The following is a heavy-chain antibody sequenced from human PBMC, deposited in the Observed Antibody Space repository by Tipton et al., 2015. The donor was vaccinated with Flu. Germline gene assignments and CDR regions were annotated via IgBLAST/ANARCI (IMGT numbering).Heavy chain of an antibody. J-gene: IGHJ5*02. CDR3: ARSQVDWNYTPNWIDP. V-gene: IGHV3-7*01. CDR1: GFTFSSYW. Sequence: SLRLSCAASGFTFSSYWMSWVRQAPGKGLEWVANIKPDGSEKNYVDSVKGRFTISRDNAKNSLFLQMNSLRAEDTAVYYCARSQVDWNYTPNWIDPWGQGTLVTVSS. D-gene: IGHD1-7*01. CDR2: IKPDGSEK.